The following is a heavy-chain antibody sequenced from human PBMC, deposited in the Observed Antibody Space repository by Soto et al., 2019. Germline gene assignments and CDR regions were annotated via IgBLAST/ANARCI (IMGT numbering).Heavy chain of an antibody. Sequence: QVQLVESGGGVVQPGRSLRLSCAASGFTFSSYAMHWVRQAPGKGLEWVAVISYDGSNKYYADSVKGRFTISRDNSKNTLYLQMNSLRAEDTAVYYCARDARREWELLPDDYWGQGTLVTVSS. J-gene: IGHJ4*02. CDR1: GFTFSSYA. CDR3: ARDARREWELLPDDY. CDR2: ISYDGSNK. D-gene: IGHD1-26*01. V-gene: IGHV3-30-3*01.